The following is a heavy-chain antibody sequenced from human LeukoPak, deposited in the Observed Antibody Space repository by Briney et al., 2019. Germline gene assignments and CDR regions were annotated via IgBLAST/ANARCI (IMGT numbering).Heavy chain of an antibody. D-gene: IGHD2-2*01. CDR2: ISSSGSTI. V-gene: IGHV3-11*01. J-gene: IGHJ4*02. CDR1: GFTFSDYY. CDR3: ARGDLDCSSTSCLIDY. Sequence: GGSLRLSCAASGFTFSDYYMSWIRQAPGKGLEWVSYISSSGSTIYYADSVKVRFTIYRDTAKNSLYLQMNSLRAEDTAVYYCARGDLDCSSTSCLIDYWGQGTLVTVSS.